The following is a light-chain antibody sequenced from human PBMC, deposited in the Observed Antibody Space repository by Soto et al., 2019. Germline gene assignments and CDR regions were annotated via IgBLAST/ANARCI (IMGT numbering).Light chain of an antibody. Sequence: QSALTRPASVSGSPGQSITISCTGTSSDIGGYNYVSWYQQHPGKAPKLMIYEVSNRPSGVSNRFSGSKSGNTASLTISGLQAEDEADYYCTSYTGSTTNYVFGTGTKLTVL. V-gene: IGLV2-14*01. CDR2: EVS. CDR3: TSYTGSTTNYV. J-gene: IGLJ1*01. CDR1: SSDIGGYNY.